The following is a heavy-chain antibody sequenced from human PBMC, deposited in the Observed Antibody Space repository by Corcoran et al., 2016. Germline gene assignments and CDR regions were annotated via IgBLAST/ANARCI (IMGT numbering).Heavy chain of an antibody. D-gene: IGHD6-6*01. J-gene: IGHJ6*02. CDR1: GYTFTGYY. Sequence: QVQLVQSGAEVKKPGASVKVSCKASGYTFTGYYMHWVRQAPGQGLEWMGGIIPIFGTANYAQKFQGRVTITADKSTSTAYMELSSLRSEDTAVYYCARRSIAARPLYYYYYGMDVWGQGTTVTVSS. CDR3: ARRSIAARPLYYYYYGMDV. V-gene: IGHV1-69*06. CDR2: IIPIFGTA.